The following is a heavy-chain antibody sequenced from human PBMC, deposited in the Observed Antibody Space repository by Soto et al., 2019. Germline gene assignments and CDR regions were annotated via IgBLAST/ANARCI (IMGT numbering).Heavy chain of an antibody. CDR1: GYTFTSYG. J-gene: IGHJ4*02. Sequence: ASVKVSCKASGYTFTSYGISWVRQAPGQGLEWMGWISAYNGNTNYAQKLQGRVTMTTDTSTSTAYMELRSLRSDDTAVYYCARMYYDFWSGYETYYFDYWGQGTLVTVSS. CDR3: ARMYYDFWSGYETYYFDY. V-gene: IGHV1-18*01. CDR2: ISAYNGNT. D-gene: IGHD3-3*01.